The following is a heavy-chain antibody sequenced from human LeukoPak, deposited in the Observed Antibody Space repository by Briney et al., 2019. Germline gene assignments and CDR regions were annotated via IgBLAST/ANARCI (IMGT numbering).Heavy chain of an antibody. J-gene: IGHJ4*02. D-gene: IGHD2-15*01. V-gene: IGHV1-69*13. CDR3: ARDNPRYCSGGSCPSHFDY. CDR2: TIPIFGTA. Sequence: SVKVSCKASGGTFSSYAISWVRQAPGQGLEWMGGTIPIFGTANYAQKFQGRVTITADESTSTAYMELSSLRSEDTAVYYCARDNPRYCSGGSCPSHFDYWGQGTLVTVSS. CDR1: GGTFSSYA.